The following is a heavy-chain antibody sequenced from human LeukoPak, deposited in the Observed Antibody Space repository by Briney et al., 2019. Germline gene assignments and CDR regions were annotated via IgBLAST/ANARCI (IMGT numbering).Heavy chain of an antibody. CDR1: GYTFTGYY. D-gene: IGHD7-27*01. CDR3: ARDSNWGLWKYYYYGMDV. CDR2: INPNSGGT. Sequence: ASVKVSCKASGYTFTGYYMHWVRQAPGQGLEWMGWINPNSGGTNYAQKFQGRVTMTRDTSISTAYMELSRLRSDDTAVYCCARDSNWGLWKYYYYGMDVWGQGTTVTVSS. J-gene: IGHJ6*02. V-gene: IGHV1-2*02.